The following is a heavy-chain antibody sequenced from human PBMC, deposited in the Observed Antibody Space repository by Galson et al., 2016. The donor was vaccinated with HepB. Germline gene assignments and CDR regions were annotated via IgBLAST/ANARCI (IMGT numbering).Heavy chain of an antibody. CDR1: GFTFSSYV. V-gene: IGHV3-74*03. CDR2: ISHDGSVR. CDR3: AKENDFWSGYLSR. Sequence: SLRLSCAASGFTFSSYVMHWVRQTPGKGLVWVSRISHDGSVRTYADSVKGRFTISRDNSQSRLYLQMNSLRAEDTAIYYCAKENDFWSGYLSRWGQGALVTVSS. J-gene: IGHJ4*02. D-gene: IGHD3-3*01.